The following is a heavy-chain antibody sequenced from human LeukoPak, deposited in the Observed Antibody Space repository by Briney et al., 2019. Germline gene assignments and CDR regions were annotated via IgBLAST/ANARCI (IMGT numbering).Heavy chain of an antibody. CDR3: ARGTVVFGMDV. J-gene: IGHJ6*02. CDR2: IYYSGST. V-gene: IGHV4-59*01. Sequence: SETLSLTCTISGVSISSYYWSWIRQPPGKGLDWIGYIYYSGSTNYNPSLKSRVTMSVDTSKNQFSLKLSSVTAADTAVYYCARGTVVFGMDVWGQGTTVTVSS. CDR1: GVSISSYY. D-gene: IGHD2-15*01.